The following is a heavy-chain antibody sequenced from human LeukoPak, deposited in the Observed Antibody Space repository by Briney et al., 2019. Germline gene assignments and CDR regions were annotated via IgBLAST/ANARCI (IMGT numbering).Heavy chain of an antibody. CDR2: ISSSSSYI. D-gene: IGHD2-2*01. V-gene: IGHV3-21*01. CDR1: GFTFSSYS. J-gene: IGHJ6*02. Sequence: PGGSLRLSCAASGFTFSSYSMNWVRQAPGKGLEWVSSISSSSSYIYYADSVKGRFTISRDNAKNSLYLQVNSLRAEDTAVYYCAREVVVVPAAIIRYYYYGMDVWGQGTTVTVSS. CDR3: AREVVVVPAAIIRYYYYGMDV.